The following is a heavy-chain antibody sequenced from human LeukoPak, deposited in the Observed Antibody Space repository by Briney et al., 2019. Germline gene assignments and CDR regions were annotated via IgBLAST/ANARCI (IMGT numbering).Heavy chain of an antibody. CDR2: ISAYNGNT. V-gene: IGHV1-18*01. CDR3: ARFGGDFWSGYYSGFNY. Sequence: ASVKVSCKASGYTFTSYGISWVRQAPGQGLEWMGWISAYNGNTNYAQKLQGRVTMTTDTSTSTAYMELRSLRSDDTAVYYCARFGGDFWSGYYSGFNYWGRGTLVTVSS. D-gene: IGHD3-3*01. CDR1: GYTFTSYG. J-gene: IGHJ4*02.